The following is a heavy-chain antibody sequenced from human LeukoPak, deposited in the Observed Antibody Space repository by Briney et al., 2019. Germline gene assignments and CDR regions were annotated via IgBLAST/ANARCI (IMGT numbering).Heavy chain of an antibody. CDR1: GGSFSGYY. CDR3: ARGRRDSSGYYELSYYYMDV. V-gene: IGHV4-34*01. D-gene: IGHD3-22*01. Sequence: PPETLSLTCAVYGGSFSGYYWSWIRQPPGKGLEWIGEINHSGSTNYNPSLKSRVTISVDTSKNQFSLKLSSVTAADTAVYYCARGRRDSSGYYELSYYYMDVWGKGTTVTVSS. J-gene: IGHJ6*03. CDR2: INHSGST.